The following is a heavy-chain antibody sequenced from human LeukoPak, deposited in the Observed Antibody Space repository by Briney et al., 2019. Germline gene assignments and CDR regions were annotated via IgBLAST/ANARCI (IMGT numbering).Heavy chain of an antibody. CDR3: ARAPSEIGGYYPEYFRH. J-gene: IGHJ1*01. Sequence: GGSLKLSCAASGFTFSSYWMHWVRQAPGKGLVWVSRIKSDGSTNYADSVKGRFTISRDNAKNTVALQMNSLRAEDTGVYYCARAPSEIGGYYPEYFRHWGQGTLVTVSS. D-gene: IGHD3-22*01. CDR2: IKSDGST. V-gene: IGHV3-74*01. CDR1: GFTFSSYW.